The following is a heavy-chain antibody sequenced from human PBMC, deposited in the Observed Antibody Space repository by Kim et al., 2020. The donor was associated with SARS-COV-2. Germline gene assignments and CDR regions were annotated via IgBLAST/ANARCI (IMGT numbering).Heavy chain of an antibody. Sequence: AAPVKGRFTISRYDSKNTLYLQMNSLKTEDTAVYYCTTPLNYDSSGYHDYWGQGTLVTVSS. J-gene: IGHJ4*02. D-gene: IGHD3-22*01. CDR3: TTPLNYDSSGYHDY. V-gene: IGHV3-15*01.